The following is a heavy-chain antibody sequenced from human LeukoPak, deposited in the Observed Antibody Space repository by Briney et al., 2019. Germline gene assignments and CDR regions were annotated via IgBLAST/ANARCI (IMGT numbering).Heavy chain of an antibody. CDR2: ITPIFGKT. D-gene: IGHD3-3*01. CDR3: ARHGGITIFGVAQTGGAFDI. Sequence: ASVKVSCKASGGTFSSYTISWVRQAPGQGLEWMGGITPIFGKTNYAQKFQGRLTITTDGSTSTAYMELRSLRFEDTAVYYCARHGGITIFGVAQTGGAFDIWGQGTVVTVSS. CDR1: GGTFSSYT. J-gene: IGHJ3*02. V-gene: IGHV1-69*05.